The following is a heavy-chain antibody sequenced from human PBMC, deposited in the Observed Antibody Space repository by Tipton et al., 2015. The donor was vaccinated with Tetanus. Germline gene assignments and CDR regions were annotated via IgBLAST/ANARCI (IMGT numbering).Heavy chain of an antibody. CDR2: INQDESET. CDR1: GFTFSTSW. D-gene: IGHD2-21*01. CDR3: ANKGGGDSDY. V-gene: IGHV3-7*01. Sequence: SLRLSCAASGFTFSTSWMTWVRQAPGKGMEWVANINQDESETYYVDSVKGRFTISRDNAKNSLYLQMNSLRAEDTAVYYCANKGGGDSDYWGKGALVTVSS. J-gene: IGHJ4*02.